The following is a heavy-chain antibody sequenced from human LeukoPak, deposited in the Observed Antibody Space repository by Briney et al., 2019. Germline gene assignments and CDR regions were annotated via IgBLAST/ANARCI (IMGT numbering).Heavy chain of an antibody. CDR3: AAEENSSGWYQVDP. Sequence: SETLSLTCTVSGGSISSYYWSWIRQPPGKGLEWIGYIYYSGSTNYNPSLKSRVTISVDTSKNQFSLKLSSVTAADTAVYYCAAEENSSGWYQVDPWGQGILVTVSS. CDR2: IYYSGST. D-gene: IGHD6-19*01. V-gene: IGHV4-59*01. CDR1: GGSISSYY. J-gene: IGHJ5*02.